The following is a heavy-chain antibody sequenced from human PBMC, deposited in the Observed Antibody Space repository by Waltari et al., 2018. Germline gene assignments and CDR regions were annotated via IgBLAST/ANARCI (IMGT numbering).Heavy chain of an antibody. Sequence: EVQLLESGGDLVQPGGSLRLSCAASGITFTNYAINWVRLAPGTGLEWVEAMTVGDETYDPASGKGRFTISRDTSKDTVHLQMNGLRADDTAVYDCATPFDNWDDPLHSWGQGTLVTVSS. J-gene: IGHJ4*02. D-gene: IGHD1-20*01. CDR1: GITFTNYA. CDR3: ATPFDNWDDPLHS. V-gene: IGHV3-23*01. CDR2: MTVGDET.